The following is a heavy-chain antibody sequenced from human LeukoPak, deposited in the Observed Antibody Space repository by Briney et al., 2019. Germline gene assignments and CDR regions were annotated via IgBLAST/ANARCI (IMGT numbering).Heavy chain of an antibody. CDR3: ARSNSGTMDV. J-gene: IGHJ6*04. CDR2: IYYSGST. D-gene: IGHD4-23*01. Sequence: SETLSLTCSVSGDSISDYYWSWIRQPPGKGLEWIGSIYYSGSTYYNPSLKSRVTISVDTSKNQFSLKLSSVTAADTAVYYCARSNSGTMDVWGKGTTVTVSS. CDR1: GDSISDYY. V-gene: IGHV4-39*01.